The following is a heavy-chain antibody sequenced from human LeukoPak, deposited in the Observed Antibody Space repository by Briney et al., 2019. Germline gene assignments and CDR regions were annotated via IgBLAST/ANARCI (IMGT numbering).Heavy chain of an antibody. Sequence: GGSLRLSCAGSGFTFSSYAMSWVRQAPGKGLEWFSAITDSGGDTYHADSVKGRFTISRDNSKNTLYSQMNSLRAEDTAVYYCAKGSASARPYYFDYWGQGTLVTVSS. CDR2: ITDSGGDT. V-gene: IGHV3-23*01. CDR1: GFTFSSYA. D-gene: IGHD2-15*01. CDR3: AKGSASARPYYFDY. J-gene: IGHJ4*02.